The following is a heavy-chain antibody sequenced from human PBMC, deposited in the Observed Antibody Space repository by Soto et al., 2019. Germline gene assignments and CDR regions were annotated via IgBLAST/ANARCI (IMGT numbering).Heavy chain of an antibody. D-gene: IGHD2-2*01. CDR1: GVAIGSYA. V-gene: IGHV1-69*01. CDR2: IIPIFGTA. J-gene: IGHJ4*02. CDR3: ARTGYCRRTSCYILDY. Sequence: SVELSSKASGVAIGSYALSSVRQAPGLGLEWMGGIIPIFGTASYAQKFQGRVTITADESTSTAYMELSSLRSEDTAVYYFARTGYCRRTSCYILDYWRQGTLVTVSS.